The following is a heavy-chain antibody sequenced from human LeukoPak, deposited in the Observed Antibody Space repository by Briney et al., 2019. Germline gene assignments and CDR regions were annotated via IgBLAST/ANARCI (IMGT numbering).Heavy chain of an antibody. J-gene: IGHJ4*02. CDR3: ARHAVGGATTNFDY. V-gene: IGHV4-59*08. Sequence: PSETLSLTCTVSGGSISSYYWSWIRQPPGKGLEWIGYIYYSGSTNYNPSLKSRVTISVDTSKNQFSLKLSSVTAADTAVYYCARHAVGGATTNFDYWGQGTLVTASS. D-gene: IGHD1-26*01. CDR1: GGSISSYY. CDR2: IYYSGST.